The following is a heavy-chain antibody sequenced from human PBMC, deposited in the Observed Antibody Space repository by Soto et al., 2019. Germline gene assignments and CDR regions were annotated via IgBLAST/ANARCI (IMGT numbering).Heavy chain of an antibody. CDR3: ARDLGGGTMID. Sequence: GGSLRLSCAASGFTFSYYTMHWIRQAPGKGLEWVALISYDGINKYYADSVKGRFTISRDNSKNTLYLQMNSLRAGDTAVYYCARDLGGGTMIDWGQGTLVTVSS. V-gene: IGHV3-30-3*01. CDR2: ISYDGINK. J-gene: IGHJ4*02. D-gene: IGHD3-22*01. CDR1: GFTFSYYT.